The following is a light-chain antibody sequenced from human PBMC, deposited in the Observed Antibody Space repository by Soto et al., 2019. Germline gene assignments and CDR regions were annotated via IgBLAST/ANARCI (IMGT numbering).Light chain of an antibody. V-gene: IGKV3-15*01. J-gene: IGKJ1*01. CDR2: GAS. Sequence: EIMMTQSPATLSVSPGERATLSCRASQSVSSSLAWYQQKPGQAPRLLIYGASTRATGIPARFSGSGSGTEFTLTINSLQSEDFAVYYCQQYNNWWTFGQGTNVEIK. CDR1: QSVSSS. CDR3: QQYNNWWT.